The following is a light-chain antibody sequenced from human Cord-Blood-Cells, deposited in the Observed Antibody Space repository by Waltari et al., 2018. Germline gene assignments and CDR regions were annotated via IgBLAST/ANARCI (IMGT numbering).Light chain of an antibody. CDR1: SSNIGAGYD. CDR2: GNS. Sequence: SGAPGQRVTISCTGSSSNIGAGYDVHWYQQLPGTAPKLLIYGNSNRPSGVPDRFSGSKSGTSASLAITGLQAEDEADYYCQSYDSSLSGFLVFGGGTKLTVL. V-gene: IGLV1-40*01. CDR3: QSYDSSLSGFLV. J-gene: IGLJ2*01.